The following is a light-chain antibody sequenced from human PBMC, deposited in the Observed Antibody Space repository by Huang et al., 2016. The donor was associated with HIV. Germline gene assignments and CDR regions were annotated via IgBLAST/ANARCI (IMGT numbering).Light chain of an antibody. CDR2: LGS. Sequence: DIVLTQSPVSLAVTPGEPASISCRSGLSLLHNTGYNYVDWYLQKPGQSAQLLLYLGSDRASWVSDRFSGSGAGTDCTLGISRVADEDVGTYYCMQSLQTPFSFGGGSKVEI. J-gene: IGKJ4*01. CDR3: MQSLQTPFS. V-gene: IGKV2-28*01. CDR1: LSLLHNTGYNY.